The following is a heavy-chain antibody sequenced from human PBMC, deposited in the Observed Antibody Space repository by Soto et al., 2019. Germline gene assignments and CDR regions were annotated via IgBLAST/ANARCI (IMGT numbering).Heavy chain of an antibody. J-gene: IGHJ6*02. V-gene: IGHV4-39*01. CDR3: ARNQPQRYCSGGTCRPAYGMDV. CDR1: GGPISSDRVY. CDR2: IYYSGDT. D-gene: IGHD2-15*01. Sequence: SETLSLTCTVSGGPISSDRVYWAWIRQPPGKGLEWIGIIYYSGDTYYNPSLAGRLTMSVDTSNQFSLTLRSVTAADTALYYCARNQPQRYCSGGTCRPAYGMDVWGQGTTVTVSS.